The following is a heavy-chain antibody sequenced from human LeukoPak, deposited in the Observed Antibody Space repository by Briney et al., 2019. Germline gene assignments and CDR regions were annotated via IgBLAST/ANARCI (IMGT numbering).Heavy chain of an antibody. CDR1: GGPFSGYY. CDR2: INHSGST. J-gene: IGHJ5*02. V-gene: IGHV4-34*01. Sequence: SETLSLTCAVYGGPFSGYYWSWVRQPPGKGLEWIGEINHSGSTNYNPSLKSRVTISVDTSKNQFSLKLSSVTAADTAVYSCARGPSIVVVPAAMSGNWFDPWGQGTLVTVSS. D-gene: IGHD2-2*01. CDR3: ARGPSIVVVPAAMSGNWFDP.